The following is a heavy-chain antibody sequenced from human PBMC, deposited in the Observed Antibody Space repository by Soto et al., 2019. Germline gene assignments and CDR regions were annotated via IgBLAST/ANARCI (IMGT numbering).Heavy chain of an antibody. V-gene: IGHV1-18*01. D-gene: IGHD3-3*01. Sequence: ASVKVSCKASGYTFTSYGISWVRQAPGQGLEWMGWISAYNGNTNYAQKFQGRVTMTEDTSTDTAYMELSSLRSEDTAVYYCATASDFWSGYPPLYYMDVWGKGTTVTVSS. CDR1: GYTFTSYG. CDR2: ISAYNGNT. CDR3: ATASDFWSGYPPLYYMDV. J-gene: IGHJ6*03.